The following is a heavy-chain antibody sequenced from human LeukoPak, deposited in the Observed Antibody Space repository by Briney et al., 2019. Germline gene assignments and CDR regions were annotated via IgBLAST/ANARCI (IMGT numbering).Heavy chain of an antibody. CDR2: INPNSGGT. D-gene: IGHD2-15*01. Sequence: ASVKVSCKASGYTFTAYNIHWVSQAPGQGLEWMGRINPNSGGTSYAQKFQGRVTMTRDTSVSTAYMELSSLRSDDTVVYYCAIAGGGSDAFDIWGQGTMVTVSS. CDR1: GYTFTAYN. V-gene: IGHV1-2*05. CDR3: AIAGGGSDAFDI. J-gene: IGHJ3*02.